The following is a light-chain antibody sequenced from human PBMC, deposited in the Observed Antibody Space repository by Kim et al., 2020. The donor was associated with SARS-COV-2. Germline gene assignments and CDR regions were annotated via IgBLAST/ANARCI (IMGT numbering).Light chain of an antibody. J-gene: IGLJ2*01. CDR2: LNSDGSH. Sequence: ASVKITCTLSSGHSSYAIAWHQQQAEKGPRYLMKLNSDGSHSKGDGIPDRFSGSSSGAERYLTISSLQSEDEADYYCQTWGTDIVVFGGGTQLTVL. V-gene: IGLV4-69*01. CDR3: QTWGTDIVV. CDR1: SGHSSYA.